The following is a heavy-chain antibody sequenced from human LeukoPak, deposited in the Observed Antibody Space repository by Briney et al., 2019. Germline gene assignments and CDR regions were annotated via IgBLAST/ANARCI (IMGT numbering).Heavy chain of an antibody. J-gene: IGHJ4*02. V-gene: IGHV3-30*03. CDR3: AAYCSSTSCYISDFDY. CDR1: GFTFSSYG. Sequence: HPGGSLRLSCAASGFTFSSYGMHWVRQAPGKGLEWVAVISYDGSNKYYADSVKGRFTISRDNSKNTLYLQMNSLRAEDTAVYYCAAYCSSTSCYISDFDYWGQGTLVTVSS. D-gene: IGHD2-2*02. CDR2: ISYDGSNK.